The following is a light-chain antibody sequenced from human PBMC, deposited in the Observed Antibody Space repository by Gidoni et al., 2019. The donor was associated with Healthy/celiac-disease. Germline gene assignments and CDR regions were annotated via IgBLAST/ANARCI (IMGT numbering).Light chain of an antibody. CDR2: GAS. CDR1: QSVSISY. V-gene: IGKV3-20*01. Sequence: EIVLTQYPGTLSLSPGERATLSCRASQSVSISYLAWYQQKPGQAPRLLIYGASSRATCIPDRFSGSGAGTDFTLTISRLEPEDFAVYYCQQYGSSPTWTFGQGTKVEIK. J-gene: IGKJ1*01. CDR3: QQYGSSPTWT.